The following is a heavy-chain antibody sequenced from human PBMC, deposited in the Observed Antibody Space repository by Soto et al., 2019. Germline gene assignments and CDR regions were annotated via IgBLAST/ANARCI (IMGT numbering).Heavy chain of an antibody. J-gene: IGHJ6*02. CDR2: IGTAGDT. D-gene: IGHD2-15*01. Sequence: EVQLVESGGGLVQPGGSLRLSCAASGFTFSSYDMHWVRQATGKGLEWVSAIGTAGDTYYPASVKGGFTISRENAKNSLYLQMNSLRAGDTAVYYCARGRVAATHYYYYGMDVWGQGTTVTVSS. V-gene: IGHV3-13*01. CDR1: GFTFSSYD. CDR3: ARGRVAATHYYYYGMDV.